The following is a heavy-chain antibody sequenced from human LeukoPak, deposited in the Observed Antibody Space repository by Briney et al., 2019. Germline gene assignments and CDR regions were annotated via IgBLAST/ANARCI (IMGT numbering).Heavy chain of an antibody. V-gene: IGHV4-39*07. D-gene: IGHD1-14*01. CDR2: INHSGST. CDR1: GGSISSSSYY. CDR3: ARRAAYKYYFDY. Sequence: PSETLSLTCTVSGGSISSSSYYWGWIRQPPGKGLEWIGEINHSGSTNYNPSLKSRVTISVDTSKNQFSLKLSSVTAADTAVYYCARRAAYKYYFDYWGQGTLVTVSS. J-gene: IGHJ4*02.